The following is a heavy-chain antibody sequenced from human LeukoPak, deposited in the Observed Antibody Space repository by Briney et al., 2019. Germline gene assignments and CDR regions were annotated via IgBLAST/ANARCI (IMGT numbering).Heavy chain of an antibody. CDR3: ASDSSGYYSFDY. CDR1: GFTFNDYY. V-gene: IGHV3-23*01. D-gene: IGHD3-22*01. Sequence: PGGSLRLSCAASGFTFNDYYMSWIRQAPGKGLEWVSAISGSGGSTYYADPVKGRFTISRDNSKNTLYLQMNSLRAEDTAVYYCASDSSGYYSFDYWGQGTLVTVSS. J-gene: IGHJ4*02. CDR2: ISGSGGST.